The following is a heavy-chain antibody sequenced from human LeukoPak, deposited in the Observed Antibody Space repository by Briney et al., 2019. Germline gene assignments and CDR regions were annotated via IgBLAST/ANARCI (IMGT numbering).Heavy chain of an antibody. J-gene: IGHJ4*02. CDR3: ATASKPWLQLN. CDR1: GFIFSNYS. CDR2: IKEDGTET. V-gene: IGHV3-7*05. Sequence: PGGSLRVSCSGSGFIFSNYSMIGGGQAPGKGLVWVANIKEDGTETRYVDSVKGRFTISRDNAQNSLYLLMNSLSAEDTAVYYCATASKPWLQLNWGQGTLVTVSS. D-gene: IGHD5-18*01.